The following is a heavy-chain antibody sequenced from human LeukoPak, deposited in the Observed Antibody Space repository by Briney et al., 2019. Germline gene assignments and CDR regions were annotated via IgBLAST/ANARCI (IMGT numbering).Heavy chain of an antibody. CDR2: VSTTGRY. D-gene: IGHD2-2*02. J-gene: IGHJ4*02. CDR3: AREPTNTPGRPLDS. V-gene: IGHV4-4*07. CDR1: GGSLKTYY. Sequence: SETLSFTCSVSGGSLKTYYWTWIRQPAGKGLEWIGRVSTTGRYNYKPFFMSRVTMSVDISNNQVSLSLTSVTAADTAVYYCAREPTNTPGRPLDSWGQGILVTVSS.